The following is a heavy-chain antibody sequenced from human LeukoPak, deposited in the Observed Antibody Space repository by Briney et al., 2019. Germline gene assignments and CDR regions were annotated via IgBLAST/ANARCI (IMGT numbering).Heavy chain of an antibody. CDR3: ARDRTRGYDVYYMDV. CDR2: ISSNGGST. J-gene: IGHJ6*03. D-gene: IGHD5-18*01. V-gene: IGHV3-64*01. CDR1: GFTFSSYA. Sequence: GGSLRLSCAASGFTFSSYAMHWVRQAPGKGLEYVSAISSNGGSTYYANSVKGRFTISRDNSKNTLYLQMGSLRAEDMAVYYCARDRTRGYDVYYMDVWGKGTTVTVSS.